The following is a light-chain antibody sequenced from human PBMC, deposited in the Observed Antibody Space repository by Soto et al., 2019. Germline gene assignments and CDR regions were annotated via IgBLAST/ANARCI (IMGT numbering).Light chain of an antibody. CDR2: AAS. V-gene: IGKV1-39*01. CDR3: QQSYITPWT. J-gene: IGKJ1*01. CDR1: QRVNNY. Sequence: DVKMTQSPASLSASVGDSVTITCRASQRVNNYLNWYQQKPGKAPNLLIHAASSLQIGVPSRFGGSASGTNFTLAISALQAEDFATYYCQQSYITPWTFGQGTKVDIK.